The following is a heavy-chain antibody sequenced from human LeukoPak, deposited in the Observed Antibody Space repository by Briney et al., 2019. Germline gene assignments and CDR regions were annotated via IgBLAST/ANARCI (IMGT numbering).Heavy chain of an antibody. CDR3: ATNQYCSGGSCYDY. V-gene: IGHV3-48*02. CDR2: ISSSSSTI. J-gene: IGHJ4*02. D-gene: IGHD2-15*01. Sequence: GGSLRLSCAASGFTFSSYSMTWVRQAPGKGLEWVPYISSSSSTIYYADSVKGRFTISRDNAKNSLYLQMNSLRDEDTAVYYCATNQYCSGGSCYDYWGQGTPVTVSS. CDR1: GFTFSSYS.